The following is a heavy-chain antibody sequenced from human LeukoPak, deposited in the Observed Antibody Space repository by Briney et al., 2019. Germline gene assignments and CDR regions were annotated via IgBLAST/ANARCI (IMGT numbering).Heavy chain of an antibody. CDR2: INPDTGGT. CDR1: GYSFNGYY. CDR3: ARGPRYNSGRYAESFSIDY. J-gene: IGHJ4*02. Sequence: ASVKVSCKASGYSFNGYYLHWLRQAPGQAFEWMGWINPDTGGTNYVHKFQGRVTMTRDTSISAAYMELSSLRSGDTAIYYCARGPRYNSGRYAESFSIDYWGQGTLVTVSS. D-gene: IGHD6-19*01. V-gene: IGHV1-2*02.